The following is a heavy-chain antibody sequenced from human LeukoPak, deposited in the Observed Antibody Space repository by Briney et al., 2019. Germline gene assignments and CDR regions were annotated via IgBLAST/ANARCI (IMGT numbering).Heavy chain of an antibody. CDR3: ARRNKTPRGAFDI. V-gene: IGHV4-39*01. Sequence: PSETLSLTCTVSGGSISSSSYYWDWIRQPPGKGLEWIGSVYYSGSTYYNPSLKSRVTISVDTSKNQFSLKLSSVTAADTAVYYCARRNKTPRGAFDIWGQGTMVTVSP. D-gene: IGHD2-15*01. CDR2: VYYSGST. CDR1: GGSISSSSYY. J-gene: IGHJ3*02.